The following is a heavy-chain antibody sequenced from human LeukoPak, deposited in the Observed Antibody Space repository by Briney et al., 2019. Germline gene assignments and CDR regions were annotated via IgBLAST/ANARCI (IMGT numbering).Heavy chain of an antibody. J-gene: IGHJ4*02. CDR2: ISSSSSTI. D-gene: IGHD2-2*01. V-gene: IGHV3-48*01. CDR1: GFTFSSYS. Sequence: PGGSLRLSCAASGFTFSSYSMNWVRQAPGKGLEWVSYISSSSSTIYYADSVKGRFTISRDNAKNSLYLQMNSLRAEDTAAYYCARDLEGYCSSTSCHQFDYWGRGTLVTVSS. CDR3: ARDLEGYCSSTSCHQFDY.